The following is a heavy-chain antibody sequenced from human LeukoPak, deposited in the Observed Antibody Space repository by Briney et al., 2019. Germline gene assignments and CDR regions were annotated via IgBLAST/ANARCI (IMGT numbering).Heavy chain of an antibody. CDR1: GFTFSSYA. CDR3: ARGEEQLWSTCFEY. D-gene: IGHD5-18*01. Sequence: GGSLRLSCAASGFTFSSYAMSWVRQAPGKGLEWVANIKQDGSEKYHVDSVKGRFTISRDNAKNSLYLQMNSLRAEDTAVYYCARGEEQLWSTCFEYWGQGTLVTVSS. V-gene: IGHV3-7*01. CDR2: IKQDGSEK. J-gene: IGHJ4*02.